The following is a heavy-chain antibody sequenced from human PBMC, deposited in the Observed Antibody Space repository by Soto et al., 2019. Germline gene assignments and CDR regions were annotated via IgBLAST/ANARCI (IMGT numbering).Heavy chain of an antibody. CDR3: ASGWYLPAFDY. V-gene: IGHV3-64*01. J-gene: IGHJ4*02. D-gene: IGHD6-19*01. Sequence: GGSLRLSCAASGFTFSSYAMHWVRQAPGKGLEYVSAISSNGGSTYYANSVKGRFTISRDNSKNTLYLQMGSLRSDDTAVYYCASGWYLPAFDYWGQGTLVTVSS. CDR2: ISSNGGST. CDR1: GFTFSSYA.